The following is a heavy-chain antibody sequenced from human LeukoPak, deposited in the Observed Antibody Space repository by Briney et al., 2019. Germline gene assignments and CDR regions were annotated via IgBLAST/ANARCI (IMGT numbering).Heavy chain of an antibody. D-gene: IGHD4-23*01. CDR2: ITGSGGTT. V-gene: IGHV3-23*01. J-gene: IGHJ4*02. CDR3: AKSSEKGNSESY. CDR1: GFTFSNYA. Sequence: QPGGSLRLSCAASGFTFSNYAISWVRQAPGKGLEWVSLITGSGGTTFYADSVKGRFTISRDNSKNTLYLQMNSLRAEDTAVYYCAKSSEKGNSESYWGQGTLVTVSS.